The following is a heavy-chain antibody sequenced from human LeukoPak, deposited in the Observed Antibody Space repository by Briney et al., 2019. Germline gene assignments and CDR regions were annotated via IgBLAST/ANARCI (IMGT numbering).Heavy chain of an antibody. V-gene: IGHV3-48*01. CDR2: ISSSCSTI. CDR1: GFTFSSYS. CDR3: ARGPRIAAEFAHLDY. Sequence: GGSLRLSCAASGFTFSSYSMNWVRQAPGKGLEWVSYISSSCSTIYYADSVKGRFTISRDNAKNSLYLQMNSLRAEDTAVYYCARGPRIAAEFAHLDYWGQGTLVTVSS. J-gene: IGHJ4*02. D-gene: IGHD6-13*01.